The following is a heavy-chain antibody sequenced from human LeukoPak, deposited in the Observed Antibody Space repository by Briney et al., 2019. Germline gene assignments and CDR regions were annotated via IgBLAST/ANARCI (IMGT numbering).Heavy chain of an antibody. CDR3: ARANGDY. Sequence: PGGSLRLSCAASGFPFSSYEMNWVRQAPGKGLEWVSYISGSSTTIHYAESVKGRFTISRDNAKNSLYLQMNSLRAEDTAVYYCARANGDYWGQGTLVTVSS. CDR2: ISGSSTTI. V-gene: IGHV3-48*03. CDR1: GFPFSSYE. J-gene: IGHJ4*02. D-gene: IGHD2-8*01.